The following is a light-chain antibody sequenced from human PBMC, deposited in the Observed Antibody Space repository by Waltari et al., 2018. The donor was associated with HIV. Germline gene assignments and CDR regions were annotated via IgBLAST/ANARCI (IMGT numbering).Light chain of an antibody. J-gene: IGLJ2*01. CDR1: ALPMKY. CDR3: QSTDSGGTHVV. Sequence: YELTQSPSMSVSPGQTARISCSGDALPMKYCFWYQQKPGQAPVLLIYKDIERPSWVPERFSASSSGTTVILTISGVQAEDEAVYYCQSTDSGGTHVVFGGGTKVTVL. V-gene: IGLV3-25*03. CDR2: KDI.